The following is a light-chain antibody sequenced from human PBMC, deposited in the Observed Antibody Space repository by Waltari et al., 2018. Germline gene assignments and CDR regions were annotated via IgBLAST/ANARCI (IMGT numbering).Light chain of an antibody. J-gene: IGLJ2*01. V-gene: IGLV2-11*01. CDR1: SNDVGGFND. CDR3: LSFRGGNTWV. CDR2: DVN. Sequence: QAALTQPPSVSKSLGQAVTISCTGTSNDVGGFNDVSWYQQYPGTAPRLVIYDVNIRPSWFSDRFSGSKSGKTASLTISGLQAEDEADYYCLSFRGGNTWVFGGGTRLTVL.